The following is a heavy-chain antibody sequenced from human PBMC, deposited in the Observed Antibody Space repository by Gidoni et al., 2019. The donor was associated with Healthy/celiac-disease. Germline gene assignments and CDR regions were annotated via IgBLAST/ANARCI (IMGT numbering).Heavy chain of an antibody. Sequence: QVQLVESGGGVVQPGRSLRLSCAATGFTVSSDGMHWVRQEPGKGLEWLAVIWYDGSNKYYADSVTGRFTISRDNSKNTLYLQMNSLRAEDTAVYYCARDSLYGDYLADAFDIWGQGTMVTVSS. D-gene: IGHD4-17*01. CDR1: GFTVSSDG. V-gene: IGHV3-33*01. J-gene: IGHJ3*02. CDR3: ARDSLYGDYLADAFDI. CDR2: IWYDGSNK.